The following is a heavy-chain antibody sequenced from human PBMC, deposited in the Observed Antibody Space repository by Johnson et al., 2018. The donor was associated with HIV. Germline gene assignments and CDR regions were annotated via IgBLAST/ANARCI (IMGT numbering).Heavy chain of an antibody. J-gene: IGHJ3*02. CDR3: AKDRYLNYDFGSGSDDAFDI. D-gene: IGHD3-3*01. Sequence: VQLVESGGGVVQPGRSLRLSCAASGFTFSSYGMHWVRQAPGKGLEWVAVISYDGSNKYYADSVKGRFTISRDNSKNTLYLQMNSLRAEDTALYYCAKDRYLNYDFGSGSDDAFDIWGQGTMVTVSS. CDR2: ISYDGSNK. CDR1: GFTFSSYG. V-gene: IGHV3-30*18.